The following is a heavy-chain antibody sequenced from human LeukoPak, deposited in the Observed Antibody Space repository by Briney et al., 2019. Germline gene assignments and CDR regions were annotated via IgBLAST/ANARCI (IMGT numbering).Heavy chain of an antibody. J-gene: IGHJ4*02. Sequence: PGGSLRLSCAASGFTFSDYYMSWIRQAPGKGLEWVSYISSSGSTIYYADSVKGRFTISRDNAKNSLYLQMNSLRAEDTAGYYCAREVTHYDFWSGYRWGQGTLVTVSS. CDR2: ISSSGSTI. CDR3: AREVTHYDFWSGYR. V-gene: IGHV3-11*04. D-gene: IGHD3-3*01. CDR1: GFTFSDYY.